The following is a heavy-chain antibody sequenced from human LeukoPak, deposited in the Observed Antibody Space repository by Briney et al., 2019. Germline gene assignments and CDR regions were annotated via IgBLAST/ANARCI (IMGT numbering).Heavy chain of an antibody. V-gene: IGHV3-48*03. J-gene: IGHJ6*03. CDR3: AKDRPPQIRYYYMDV. Sequence: PGGSLRLSCAASGFTFSSYEMNWVRQAPGEGLEWVSYISSSGSTIYYADSVKGPFTISRDNAKNSLYLQMNSLRAEDTAVYYCAKDRPPQIRYYYMDVWGKGTTVTVSS. CDR2: ISSSGSTI. D-gene: IGHD3-16*01. CDR1: GFTFSSYE.